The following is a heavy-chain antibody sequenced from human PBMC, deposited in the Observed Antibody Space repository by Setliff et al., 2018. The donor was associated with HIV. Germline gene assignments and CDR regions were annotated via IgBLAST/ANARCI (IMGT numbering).Heavy chain of an antibody. J-gene: IGHJ5*02. CDR3: ARTWLHYGADIPRFDP. D-gene: IGHD4-17*01. CDR2: IYHSGST. Sequence: LSLTCVVSGYSLNSDFYWGWLRQPPGMGLESPGRGLEWIGHIYHSGSTYYNPSLNSRVTMSIDMSKNQFSLSLTSVTAADTAIYYCARTWLHYGADIPRFDPWGQGALVTVSS. V-gene: IGHV4-38-2*01. CDR1: GYSLNSDFY.